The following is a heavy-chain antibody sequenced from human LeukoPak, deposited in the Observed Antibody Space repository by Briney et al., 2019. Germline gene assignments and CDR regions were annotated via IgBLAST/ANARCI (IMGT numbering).Heavy chain of an antibody. CDR3: ARNHTHEGYGYYFDY. V-gene: IGHV4-39*01. J-gene: IGHJ4*02. D-gene: IGHD5-12*01. CDR1: GGSISSSSYY. CDR2: IYYSGST. Sequence: SETLSLTCTVSGGSISSSSYYWGWIRQPPGKGLEWIGSIYYSGSTSYNPSLKSRVTISVEPSKNQFSLKLCSVTAADTAFCYCARNHTHEGYGYYFDYWGQGTLVTVSS.